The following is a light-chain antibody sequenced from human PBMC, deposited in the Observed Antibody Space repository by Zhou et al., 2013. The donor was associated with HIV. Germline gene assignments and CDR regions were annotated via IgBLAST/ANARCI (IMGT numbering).Light chain of an antibody. V-gene: IGKV3-20*01. J-gene: IGKJ4*01. Sequence: ELVLTQSPGTLSLSPGERATLSCRASQSVSSNYLAWYQQKPGQPPRLVIFGASSRAAGVPARFSASGSGTDFTLTINGLQSEDFALYYCQQYDQWPPVTFGGGTKVEIK. CDR1: QSVSSNY. CDR3: QQYDQWPPVT. CDR2: GAS.